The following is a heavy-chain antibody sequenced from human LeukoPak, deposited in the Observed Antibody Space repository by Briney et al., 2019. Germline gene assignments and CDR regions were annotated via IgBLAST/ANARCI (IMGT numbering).Heavy chain of an antibody. CDR1: GLTFRNYG. D-gene: IGHD6-6*01. J-gene: IGHJ4*02. V-gene: IGHV3-7*03. Sequence: GGSLRLSCVGFGLTFRNYGMNWVRQAPGTGLEWVAGMREDGGQEYYVDSVRGRFTIPRDSAKNSLYLQMNSLRVEDTAVYYCVRALSSSSPYWGQGTLVTVSS. CDR3: VRALSSSSPY. CDR2: MREDGGQE.